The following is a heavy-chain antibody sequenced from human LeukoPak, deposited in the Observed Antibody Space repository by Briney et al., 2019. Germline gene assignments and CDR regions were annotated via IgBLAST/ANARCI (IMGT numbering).Heavy chain of an antibody. CDR3: ARDPIGNPPIDYYFDY. CDR1: GGTFSSYA. D-gene: IGHD1-14*01. Sequence: ASVKVSCKASGGTFSSYAISWVRQAPGQGLEWMGRIIPILGIANYAQKFQGRVTITADKSTSTAYMELSSLRAEDTAVYYCARDPIGNPPIDYYFDYWGQGTLVTVSS. V-gene: IGHV1-69*04. CDR2: IIPILGIA. J-gene: IGHJ4*02.